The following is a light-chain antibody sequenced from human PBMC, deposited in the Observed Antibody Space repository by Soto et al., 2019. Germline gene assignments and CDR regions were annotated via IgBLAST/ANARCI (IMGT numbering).Light chain of an antibody. Sequence: IVMTQSPASLSLSPGEKATLSCRASQSISNNFAWFQQKPGQAPRLLIFGASNRATGIPARFSGSGSGTDFTLAINRLEPDDFAVYYCQQRNDWPITFGQGTRLEIK. CDR1: QSISNN. CDR3: QQRNDWPIT. J-gene: IGKJ5*01. CDR2: GAS. V-gene: IGKV3-11*01.